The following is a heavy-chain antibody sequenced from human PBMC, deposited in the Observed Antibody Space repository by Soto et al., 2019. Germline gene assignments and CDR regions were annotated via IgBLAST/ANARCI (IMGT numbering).Heavy chain of an antibody. V-gene: IGHV3-23*01. CDR2: ISGSGDNT. D-gene: IGHD2-2*02. J-gene: IGHJ4*02. CDR1: EFTFSSYA. CDR3: TKVGGTSLPPIPVDY. Sequence: EVQLLEYGGGLVQPGGSLRLSCAASEFTFSSYAMNWVRQAPGKGLEWVSTISGSGDNTYYADSVKGRFTISRDNSKNTLYLQMNSLRAEDTALYYCTKVGGTSLPPIPVDYWGQGTQVTVSS.